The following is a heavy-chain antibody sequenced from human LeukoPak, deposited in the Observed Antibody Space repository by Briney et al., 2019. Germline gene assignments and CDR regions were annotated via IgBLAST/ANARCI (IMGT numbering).Heavy chain of an antibody. V-gene: IGHV3-11*04. CDR2: ISSSGSTI. J-gene: IGHJ6*03. D-gene: IGHD6-25*01. Sequence: GGSLRLSCAASGFTFSDYYMSWIRQAPGKELEWVSYISSSGSTIYYADSVKGRFTISRDNAKNSLYLQMNSLRAEDTAVYYCARASGYEGYYYMDVWGKGTTVTVAS. CDR1: GFTFSDYY. CDR3: ARASGYEGYYYMDV.